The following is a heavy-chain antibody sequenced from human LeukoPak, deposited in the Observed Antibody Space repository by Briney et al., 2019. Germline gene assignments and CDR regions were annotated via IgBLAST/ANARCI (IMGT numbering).Heavy chain of an antibody. V-gene: IGHV3-53*01. CDR2: IYDSGTT. J-gene: IGHJ4*02. CDR3: AGRRSSGWYAY. Sequence: GGSLRLSCATSRFTVSSNYMSWVRQAPGKGLEWVSVIYDSGTTYYADSVEGRFLIFRDTSKNTVDLQMNSLRVEDTAVYYCAGRRSSGWYAYWGQGTLVTVSS. D-gene: IGHD6-19*01. CDR1: RFTVSSNY.